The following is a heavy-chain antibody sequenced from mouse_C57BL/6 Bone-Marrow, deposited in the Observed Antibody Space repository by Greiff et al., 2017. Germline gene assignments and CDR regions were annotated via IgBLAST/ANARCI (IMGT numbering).Heavy chain of an antibody. CDR1: GYTFTDYY. V-gene: IGHV1-26*01. Sequence: VQLQQSGPELVKPGASVKISCKASGYTFTDYYMNWVKQSHGKSLEWIGDINPNNGGTSYNQKFKGKATLTVDKSSSTAYMELRSLTSEDSAVYYCAYYYGSRRYFDVWGTGTTVTVSS. CDR2: INPNNGGT. D-gene: IGHD1-1*01. J-gene: IGHJ1*03. CDR3: AYYYGSRRYFDV.